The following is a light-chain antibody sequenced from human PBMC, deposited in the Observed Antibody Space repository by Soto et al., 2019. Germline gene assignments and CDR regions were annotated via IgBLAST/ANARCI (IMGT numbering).Light chain of an antibody. CDR3: AAWDDSLNGVV. CDR2: SNN. J-gene: IGLJ3*02. Sequence: QSVLTQPPSASGTPGQRVTISCSGSSSNIGSNTVNWYQQLPGTAPKLLIYSNNQRPSGVPDRFSGSKSGTSASLAISGLKCEDEADYYCAAWDDSLNGVVFGGGTNLTVL. V-gene: IGLV1-44*01. CDR1: SSNIGSNT.